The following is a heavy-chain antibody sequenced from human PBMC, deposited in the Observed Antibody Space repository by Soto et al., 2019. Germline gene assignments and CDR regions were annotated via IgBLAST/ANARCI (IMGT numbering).Heavy chain of an antibody. D-gene: IGHD4-17*01. V-gene: IGHV3-43*01. CDR1: GFTFDDYT. J-gene: IGHJ4*02. CDR2: ISWDGGST. CDR3: AKGGGTMTTVTTRHLFDY. Sequence: EVQLVESGGVVVQPGGSLRLSCAASGFTFDDYTMHWVRQAPGKGLEWVSLISWDGGSTYYADSVKGRFTISRDNSKNSLYLQMNSLRTEDTALYYCAKGGGTMTTVTTRHLFDYWGQGTLVTVSS.